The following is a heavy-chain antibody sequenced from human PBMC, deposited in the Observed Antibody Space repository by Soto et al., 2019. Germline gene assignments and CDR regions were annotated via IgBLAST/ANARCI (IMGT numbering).Heavy chain of an antibody. D-gene: IGHD2-15*01. V-gene: IGHV1-18*01. CDR1: GYTFTSYG. Sequence: ASVKVSCKASGYTFTSYGICWVRQAPGQGLEWMGWISAYNGNTNYAQKLQGKVTMTTDTSTSTAYMELRSLRSDDTAVYYCAIGYCSGGSCYETDFDYWGQGTLVTVSS. CDR2: ISAYNGNT. CDR3: AIGYCSGGSCYETDFDY. J-gene: IGHJ4*02.